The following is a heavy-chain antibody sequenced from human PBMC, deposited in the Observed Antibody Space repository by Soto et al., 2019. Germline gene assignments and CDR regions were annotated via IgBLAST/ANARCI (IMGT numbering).Heavy chain of an antibody. CDR2: ISYDGSNK. CDR3: AKDLRRRSAGYYYGMDV. J-gene: IGHJ6*02. CDR1: GFTFSSYG. D-gene: IGHD6-25*01. Sequence: GGSLRLSCAASGFTFSSYGMHWVRQAPGKGLEWVAVISYDGSNKYYADSVKGRFTISRDNSKNTLYLQMNSLRAEDTAVYYCAKDLRRRSAGYYYGMDVWGQGTTVTVSS. V-gene: IGHV3-30*18.